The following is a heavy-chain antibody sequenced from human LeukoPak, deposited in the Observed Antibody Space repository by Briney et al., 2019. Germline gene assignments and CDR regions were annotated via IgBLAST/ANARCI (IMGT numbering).Heavy chain of an antibody. D-gene: IGHD4-23*01. CDR1: GGPISSYY. J-gene: IGHJ4*02. CDR2: IYYSGST. V-gene: IGHV4-59*01. Sequence: SETLSLTCTVSGGPISSYYWSWIRQPPGKGLEWIGYIYYSGSTNYNPSLKSRVTISVDTSKNQFSLKLSSVTAADTAVYYCARVVRDYGGNSLDYWGQGTLVTVSS. CDR3: ARVVRDYGGNSLDY.